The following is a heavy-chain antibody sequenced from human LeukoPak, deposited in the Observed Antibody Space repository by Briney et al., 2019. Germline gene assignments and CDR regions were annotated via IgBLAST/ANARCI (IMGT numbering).Heavy chain of an antibody. CDR1: GFTFNSYA. CDR3: AKHGIGSSLSYYHFDY. Sequence: GGSLRLSCAASGFTFNSYAMSWVRQAPGRGLEWVSIISAGGATSYYADSVKGRVAISRDNSKNTLHLQMNSLRAEDTAVYFCAKHGIGSSLSYYHFDYWGQGTLVTVSS. J-gene: IGHJ4*02. D-gene: IGHD3-10*01. V-gene: IGHV3-23*01. CDR2: ISAGGATS.